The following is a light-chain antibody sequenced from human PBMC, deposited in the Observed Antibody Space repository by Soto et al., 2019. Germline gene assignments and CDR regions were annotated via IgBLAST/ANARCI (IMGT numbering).Light chain of an antibody. CDR1: QSIGSE. J-gene: IGKJ5*01. Sequence: EIVLTQSPATLSLSAGEGATLSCRASQSIGSELAWYQQKPGQAPRLVIADASNRATGIPARFGGSGSATDFTLTIRTVEPGDVGIYYCQQRYSWPITFGQGTRLEIK. CDR2: DAS. V-gene: IGKV3-11*01. CDR3: QQRYSWPIT.